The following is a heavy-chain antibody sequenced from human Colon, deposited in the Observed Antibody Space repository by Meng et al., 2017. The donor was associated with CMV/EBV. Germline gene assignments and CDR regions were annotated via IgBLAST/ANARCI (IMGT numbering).Heavy chain of an antibody. D-gene: IGHD6-19*01. CDR2: INPDGSST. CDR1: GFTFSNSW. Sequence: GGSLRLSCAASGFTFSNSWMHWVRQGPGKGLLWVSRINPDGSSTSYADSVKGRFTISRDNAKNTVFLQMNSLRAEDTAVYFCATSMAGTRYGMDVWGQGTTVTVSS. J-gene: IGHJ6*02. V-gene: IGHV3-74*01. CDR3: ATSMAGTRYGMDV.